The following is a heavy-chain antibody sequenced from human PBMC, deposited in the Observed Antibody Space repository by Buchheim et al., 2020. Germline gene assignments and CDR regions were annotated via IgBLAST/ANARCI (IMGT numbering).Heavy chain of an antibody. CDR1: GFTFSGSA. CDR3: TRPGWELLSYSYYYYMDV. D-gene: IGHD1-26*01. CDR2: IRSKANSYAT. V-gene: IGHV3-73*02. J-gene: IGHJ6*03. Sequence: EVQLVESGGGLVQPGGSLKLSCAASGFTFSGSAMHWVRQASGKGLEWVGRIRSKANSYATAYAASVKGRFTISRGDSKNTAYLQMNSLKTEDTAVYYCTRPGWELLSYSYYYYMDVWGKGTT.